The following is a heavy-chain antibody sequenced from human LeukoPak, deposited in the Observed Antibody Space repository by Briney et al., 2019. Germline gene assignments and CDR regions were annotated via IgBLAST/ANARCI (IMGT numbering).Heavy chain of an antibody. V-gene: IGHV3-48*02. D-gene: IGHD4-23*01. CDR1: GFTFSSYS. CDR3: ARDRSGGSFDY. Sequence: PGGSLRLSCAASGFTFSSYSMNWVRQAPGKGLEWVSYIDSGSNKIYYADSVGGRFTVSRDNAKNSLYLQMNRLRDEDTAVYYCARDRSGGSFDYWGQGSLVTVSS. CDR2: IDSGSNKI. J-gene: IGHJ4*02.